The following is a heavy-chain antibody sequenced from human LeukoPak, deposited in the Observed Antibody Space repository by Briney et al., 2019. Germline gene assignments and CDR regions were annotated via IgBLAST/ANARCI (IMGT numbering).Heavy chain of an antibody. CDR1: GGSISSSNW. CDR3: ARDRSPVVPADQGGWFDP. V-gene: IGHV4-4*02. J-gene: IGHJ5*02. Sequence: SETLSLTCAVSGGSISSSNWWSWVRQPPGKGLEWIGEIYHSGSTNYNPSLKSRVTISVDKSKNQFSLKLSSVTAADTAVYYCARDRSPVVPADQGGWFDPWGQGTLVTVSS. D-gene: IGHD2-2*01. CDR2: IYHSGST.